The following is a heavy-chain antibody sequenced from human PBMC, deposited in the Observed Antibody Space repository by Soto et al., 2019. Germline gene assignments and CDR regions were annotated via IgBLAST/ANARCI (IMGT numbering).Heavy chain of an antibody. D-gene: IGHD3-16*01. CDR1: GASIRSGRYY. Sequence: SETLSLTCSVSGASIRSGRYYWSWIRQSPGRGLEWIGYIYYTGTTHYNPAVKGRVTILLDNSKDQFSLTLTSVTAADTAIYYCATVLHDYGTNWVDSWGQGTQVTVSS. J-gene: IGHJ5*01. V-gene: IGHV4-30-4*01. CDR2: IYYTGTT. CDR3: ATVLHDYGTNWVDS.